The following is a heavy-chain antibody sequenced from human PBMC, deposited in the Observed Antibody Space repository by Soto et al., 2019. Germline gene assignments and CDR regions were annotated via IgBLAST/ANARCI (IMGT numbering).Heavy chain of an antibody. Sequence: GGSLRLSCAASGFTLSSYSMNWVRQAPGKGLEWVSSISSSSSYIYYADSVKGRFTISRDNAKNSLYLQMNSLRAEDTAVYYCASGDSSGYFTFDYWGQGTPGHRLL. CDR2: ISSSSSYI. CDR1: GFTLSSYS. V-gene: IGHV3-21*01. J-gene: IGHJ4*02. D-gene: IGHD3-22*01. CDR3: ASGDSSGYFTFDY.